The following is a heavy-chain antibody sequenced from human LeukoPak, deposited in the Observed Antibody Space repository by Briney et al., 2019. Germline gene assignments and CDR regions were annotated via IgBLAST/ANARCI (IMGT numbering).Heavy chain of an antibody. CDR2: INHSGST. J-gene: IGHJ4*02. Sequence: SETLSLTXAVYGGSFSGYYWSWIRQPPGKGLEWIGEINHSGSTNYNPSLKSRVTISVDTSKNQFSLKLSSATAADTAVYYCARSRLRKFDYWGQGTLVTVSS. D-gene: IGHD1-14*01. CDR3: ARSRLRKFDY. V-gene: IGHV4-34*01. CDR1: GGSFSGYY.